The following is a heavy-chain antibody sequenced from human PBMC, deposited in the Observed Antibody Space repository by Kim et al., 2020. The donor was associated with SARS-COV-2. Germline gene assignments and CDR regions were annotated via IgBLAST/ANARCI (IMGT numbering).Heavy chain of an antibody. CDR2: INHSGST. CDR3: ARGGYGSGSYHV. Sequence: SETLSLTCAVYGGSFSGYYWSWIRQPPGKGLEWIGEINHSGSTNYNPSLKSRVTISVDTSKNQFSLKLSSVTAADTAVYYCARGGYGSGSYHVWGQGTLVTVSS. D-gene: IGHD3-10*01. CDR1: GGSFSGYY. J-gene: IGHJ4*02. V-gene: IGHV4-34*01.